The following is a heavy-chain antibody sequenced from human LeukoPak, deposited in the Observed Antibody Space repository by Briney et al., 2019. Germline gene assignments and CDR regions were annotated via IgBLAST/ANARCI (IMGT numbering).Heavy chain of an antibody. CDR3: ARHKRSSIAARYGAFDI. J-gene: IGHJ3*02. Sequence: KTSETLSLTCAVYGGSFSGYYWSWIRQPPGKGLEWIGEINHSGSTNYNPSLKSRVTISVDTSKNQFSLKLSSVTAADTAVYYCARHKRSSIAARYGAFDIWGQGTMVTVSS. V-gene: IGHV4-34*01. D-gene: IGHD6-6*01. CDR1: GGSFSGYY. CDR2: INHSGST.